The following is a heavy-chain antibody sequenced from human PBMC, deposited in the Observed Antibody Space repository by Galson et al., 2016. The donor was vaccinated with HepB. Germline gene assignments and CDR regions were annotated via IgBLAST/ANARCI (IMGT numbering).Heavy chain of an antibody. CDR3: ARMAYGHTVDS. Sequence: SETLSRTCAVSGGSVSTRDWWRWVRQPPGKGLEWMGQIYHSGTTNYNPSLKSRVTISIDKSRNQFSLRLTSVMAADTAVYYCARMAYGHTVDSCGQGMMVTVSS. D-gene: IGHD3-10*01. J-gene: IGHJ3*02. CDR2: IYHSGTT. V-gene: IGHV4-4*02. CDR1: GGSVSTRDW.